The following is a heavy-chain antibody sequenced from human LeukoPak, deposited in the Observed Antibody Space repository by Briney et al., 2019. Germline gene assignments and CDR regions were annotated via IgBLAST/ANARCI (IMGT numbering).Heavy chain of an antibody. Sequence: ASVKVPCKASGYTFTGYYMHWVRQAPGQGLEWMGWINPNSGGTNYAQKFQGRVTMTRDTSISTAYMELSRLRSDDTAVYYCARGVGYFDPLPPEYWGQGTLVTVSS. J-gene: IGHJ4*02. CDR2: INPNSGGT. V-gene: IGHV1-2*02. CDR3: ARGVGYFDPLPPEY. CDR1: GYTFTGYY. D-gene: IGHD3-9*01.